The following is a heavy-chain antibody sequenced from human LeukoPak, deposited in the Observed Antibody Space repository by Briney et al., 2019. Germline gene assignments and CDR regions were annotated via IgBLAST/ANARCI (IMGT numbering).Heavy chain of an antibody. V-gene: IGHV3-23*01. J-gene: IGHJ4*02. D-gene: IGHD6-19*01. CDR3: AKGEQWLVQVDY. CDR1: GFTFSSYA. CDR2: ISGSGGST. Sequence: GGSLRLSCAVSGFTFSSYAMSWVRQAPGKGLEWVSGISGSGGSTYYADSVKGRFTTSRDNSKNTLYLQMNSLRAEDTAAYYCAKGEQWLVQVDYWGQGTLVTVSS.